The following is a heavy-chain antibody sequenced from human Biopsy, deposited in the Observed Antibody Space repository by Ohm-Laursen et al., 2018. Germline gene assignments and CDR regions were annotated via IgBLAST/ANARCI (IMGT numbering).Heavy chain of an antibody. CDR3: ARVPAYPSIDGYYGLDL. Sequence: GASVKVSCKVPGGTFSNYGVNWVRQAPGHGLEWMGWINPNSGNANYARSFQGRLTVTRDTSISTAYMELTSLTFDDTAIYYCARVPAYPSIDGYYGLDLWGQGTTVIVSS. CDR2: INPNSGNA. J-gene: IGHJ6*02. D-gene: IGHD3-9*01. V-gene: IGHV1-2*02. CDR1: GGTFSNYG.